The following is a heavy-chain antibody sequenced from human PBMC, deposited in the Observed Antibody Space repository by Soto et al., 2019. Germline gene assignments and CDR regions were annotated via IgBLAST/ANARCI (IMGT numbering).Heavy chain of an antibody. CDR2: IYYSGTT. Sequence: SETLSLTCTVSGGSISSGDYYWSWVRQPQGKGLEWIAYIYYSGTTYYNPSPKSRVTMSRDTSKNQFSLKLESVTASDTTVYYCARVPGPWGQGTLVTVSS. V-gene: IGHV4-30-4*01. CDR1: GGSISSGDYY. D-gene: IGHD7-27*01. J-gene: IGHJ5*02. CDR3: ARVPGP.